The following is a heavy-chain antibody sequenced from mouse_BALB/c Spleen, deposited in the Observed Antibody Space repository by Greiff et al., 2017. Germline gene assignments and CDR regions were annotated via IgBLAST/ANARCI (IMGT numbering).Heavy chain of an antibody. CDR1: GYTFTDYN. D-gene: IGHD1-1*01. Sequence: VQLQQSGPELVKPGASVKISCKASGYTFTDYNMHWVKQSHGKSLEWIGYIYPYNGGTGYNQKFKSKATLTVDNSSSTAYMELRSLTSEDSAVYYCARRAYYGSSYDYAMDDWGQGTSVTVSS. CDR3: ARRAYYGSSYDYAMDD. V-gene: IGHV1S29*02. CDR2: IYPYNGGT. J-gene: IGHJ4*01.